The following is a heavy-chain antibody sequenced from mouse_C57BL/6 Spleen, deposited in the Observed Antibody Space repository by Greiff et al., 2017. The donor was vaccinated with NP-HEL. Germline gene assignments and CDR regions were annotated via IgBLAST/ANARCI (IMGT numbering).Heavy chain of an antibody. CDR2: IYPGDGDT. Sequence: QVQLQQSGPELVKPGASVKISCKASGYAFSSSWMNWVKQRPGKGLEWIGRIYPGDGDTNYNGKFKGKATLTADKSSSTAYMQLSSLTSEDSAVYFCARGLPLDYWGQGTSVTVSS. CDR1: GYAFSSSW. J-gene: IGHJ4*01. V-gene: IGHV1-82*01. CDR3: ARGLPLDY.